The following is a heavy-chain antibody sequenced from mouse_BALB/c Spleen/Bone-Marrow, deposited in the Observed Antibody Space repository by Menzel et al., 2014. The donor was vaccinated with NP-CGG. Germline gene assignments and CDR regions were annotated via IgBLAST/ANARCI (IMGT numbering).Heavy chain of an antibody. CDR3: ARDENVGIYWYFDV. CDR1: GFTFTDYY. CDR2: IRNKANGYTT. Sequence: EVQLVESGGGSVQPRGSLRLSCATSGFTFTDYYMSWVRQPPGKALEWLGFIRNKANGYTTEYSASVKGRFTISRDNSQRILYLQMNTLRAEDSATYYCARDENVGIYWYFDVWGAGTTVIVSS. J-gene: IGHJ1*01. V-gene: IGHV7-3*02.